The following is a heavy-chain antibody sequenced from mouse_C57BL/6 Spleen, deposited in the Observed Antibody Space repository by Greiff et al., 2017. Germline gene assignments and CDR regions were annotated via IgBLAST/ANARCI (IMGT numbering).Heavy chain of an antibody. V-gene: IGHV10-3*01. D-gene: IGHD1-1*01. Sequence: EVQLVESGGGLVQPKGSLKLSCAASGFTFNTYAMHWVRQAPGKGLEWVARIRSKSSNYATYYADSVKDRFTISRDDSQSMLYLQMNNLKTEDTAMYYCVRGGDYYGSSYPYWYFDVWGTGTTVTVSS. CDR3: VRGGDYYGSSYPYWYFDV. CDR1: GFTFNTYA. CDR2: IRSKSSNYAT. J-gene: IGHJ1*03.